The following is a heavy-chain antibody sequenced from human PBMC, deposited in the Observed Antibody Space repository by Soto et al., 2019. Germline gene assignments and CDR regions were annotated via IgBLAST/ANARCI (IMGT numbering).Heavy chain of an antibody. D-gene: IGHD5-12*01. CDR3: ARATRRSIVY. CDR1: GGPFTNSY. Sequence: QVQLQQWGAGLLKPSETLSLTCAVYGGPFTNSYWTWIRQPPGKGLEWIGEINHSGSTNYNPSLKSRVTISVDTSKNQFSLKLTSVTAADTAVYYCARATRRSIVYWGQGSLVTVSS. J-gene: IGHJ4*02. CDR2: INHSGST. V-gene: IGHV4-34*01.